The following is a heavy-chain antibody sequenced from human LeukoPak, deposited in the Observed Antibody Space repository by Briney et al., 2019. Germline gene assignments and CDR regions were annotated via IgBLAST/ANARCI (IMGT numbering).Heavy chain of an antibody. D-gene: IGHD3-9*01. CDR1: GGSINNYY. J-gene: IGHJ6*02. V-gene: IGHV4-59*01. Sequence: PSETLSLTCTVSGGSINNYYWSWIRQPPGKGLEWIGYIYYSGSTNYNPSLKSRVTISVDTSKNQFSLKLSSVTAADTAVYYCARAITIAPNYYYGMDVWGQGTTVTVSS. CDR2: IYYSGST. CDR3: ARAITIAPNYYYGMDV.